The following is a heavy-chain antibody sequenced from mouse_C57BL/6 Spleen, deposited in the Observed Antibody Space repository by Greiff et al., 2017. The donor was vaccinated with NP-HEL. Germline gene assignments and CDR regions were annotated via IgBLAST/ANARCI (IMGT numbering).Heavy chain of an antibody. Sequence: EVQLQQSGPELVKPGASVKISCKASGYTFTDYYMNWVKQSHGKSLEWIGDINPNNGGTSYIQKFKGKATLTVDKSSSTAYMELRSLTSEDSAVYYCARSYYYGSSPYWYFDVWGTGTTVTVSS. CDR3: ARSYYYGSSPYWYFDV. J-gene: IGHJ1*03. D-gene: IGHD1-1*01. CDR2: INPNNGGT. CDR1: GYTFTDYY. V-gene: IGHV1-26*01.